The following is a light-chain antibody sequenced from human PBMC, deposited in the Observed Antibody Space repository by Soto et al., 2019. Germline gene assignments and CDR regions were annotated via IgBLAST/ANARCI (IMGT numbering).Light chain of an antibody. Sequence: EIVLTQSPGTLSLSPGERATLSCRASQSVSSSFLAWYQQKPGQAPRLFIYGASSRATGIPDRFSGSGSGTDFTLTISRLEPEDFAVYYCQQYGSSPPITFGQVTRLEI. CDR2: GAS. J-gene: IGKJ5*01. CDR1: QSVSSSF. V-gene: IGKV3-20*01. CDR3: QQYGSSPPIT.